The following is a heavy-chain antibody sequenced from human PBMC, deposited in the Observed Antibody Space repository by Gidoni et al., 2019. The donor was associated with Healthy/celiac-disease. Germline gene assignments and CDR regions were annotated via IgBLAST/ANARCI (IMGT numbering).Heavy chain of an antibody. Sequence: EVQLLESGGGLVQPGGSLRLSCAASGFTFSSYAMSWVRQAPGKGLGWVSAISGSGGSTYYADSVKGRFTISRDNSKNTLYLQMNSLRAEDTAVYYCAKITYYDILTGAYFDYWGQGTLVTVSS. D-gene: IGHD3-9*01. J-gene: IGHJ4*02. CDR3: AKITYYDILTGAYFDY. CDR2: ISGSGGST. V-gene: IGHV3-23*01. CDR1: GFTFSSYA.